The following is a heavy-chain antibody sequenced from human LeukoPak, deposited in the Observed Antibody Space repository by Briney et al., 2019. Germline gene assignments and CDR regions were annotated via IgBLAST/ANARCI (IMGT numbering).Heavy chain of an antibody. J-gene: IGHJ4*02. CDR2: ISAYNGNT. CDR3: ARVYDSSVLPDY. CDR1: GYTLTSYG. V-gene: IGHV1-18*01. D-gene: IGHD3-22*01. Sequence: ASVKVSCKASGYTLTSYGISWVRQAPGQRLEWMGWISAYNGNTNYAQKLQGRVTMTTDTSTSTAYMELRSLRSDDTAVYYCARVYDSSVLPDYWGQGTLVTVSS.